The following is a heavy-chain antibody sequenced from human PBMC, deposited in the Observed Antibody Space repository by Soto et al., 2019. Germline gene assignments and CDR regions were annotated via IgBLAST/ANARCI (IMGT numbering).Heavy chain of an antibody. Sequence: SETLSLTCTVSGGSVSSGSYYWSWIRQPPGKGLEWIGYIYYSGSTNYNPSLTSRVTISVDTSKNQFSLKLSSVTAADTAVYYCARARYGGYAAAGLWYFDYWGQGTLVTVSS. D-gene: IGHD4-17*01. CDR2: IYYSGST. CDR1: GGSVSSGSYY. V-gene: IGHV4-61*01. CDR3: ARARYGGYAAAGLWYFDY. J-gene: IGHJ4*02.